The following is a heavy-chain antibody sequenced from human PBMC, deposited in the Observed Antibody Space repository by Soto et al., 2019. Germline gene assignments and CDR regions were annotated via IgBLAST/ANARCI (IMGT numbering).Heavy chain of an antibody. J-gene: IGHJ5*02. CDR3: ARLVHFDWSTLNWFDP. CDR1: GGSISSSSYY. Sequence: SETLSLTCTVSGGSISSSSYYWGWIRQPPGKGLEWIGSIYYSGSTYYNPSLKSRVTISVDTSKNQFSLKLSSVTAADTAVYYCARLVHFDWSTLNWFDPWGQGTLVSVSS. V-gene: IGHV4-39*01. D-gene: IGHD3-9*01. CDR2: IYYSGST.